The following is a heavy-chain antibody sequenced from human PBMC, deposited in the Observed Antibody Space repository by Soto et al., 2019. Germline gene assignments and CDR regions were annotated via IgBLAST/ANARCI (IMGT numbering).Heavy chain of an antibody. V-gene: IGHV4-30-4*01. D-gene: IGHD1-1*01. J-gene: IGHJ4*02. Sequence: SETLSLTCIVSGGSISSGDHYWSWIRQPPGKGLEWIGNIYYSGSTYYNPSLKSRVRISVDMSKNQFSLKLSSVTAGDTAVYYCATARWNHYFAYWGQGTLVTVS. CDR2: IYYSGST. CDR3: ATARWNHYFAY. CDR1: GGSISSGDHY.